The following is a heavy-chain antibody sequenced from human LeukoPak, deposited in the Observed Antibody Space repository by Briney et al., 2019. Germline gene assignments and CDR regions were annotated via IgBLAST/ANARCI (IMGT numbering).Heavy chain of an antibody. J-gene: IGHJ4*02. CDR1: GGSISSSSYY. D-gene: IGHD1-26*01. CDR2: IYYSGST. CDR3: ARDIVGATVHFDY. V-gene: IGHV4-39*02. Sequence: SETLSLTCTVSGGSISSSSYYWGWIRQPPGKGLEWIGSIYYSGSTYYNPSLKSRVTISVDTSKNQFSLKLSSVTAADTAVYYCARDIVGATVHFDYWGQGTLVTVSS.